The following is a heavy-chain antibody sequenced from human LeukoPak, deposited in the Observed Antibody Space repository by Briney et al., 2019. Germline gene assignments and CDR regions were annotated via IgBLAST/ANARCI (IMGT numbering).Heavy chain of an antibody. CDR2: IYYSGST. CDR1: GGSISSSSYY. V-gene: IGHV4-39*07. D-gene: IGHD4-17*01. J-gene: IGHJ1*01. CDR3: ARAAVTTSRYFQH. Sequence: SETLSLTCTVSGGSISSSSYYWGWIRQPPGKGLEWIGSIYYSGSTYYNPSLKSRVTISEDTSKNQLSLKLSSVTAADTAVYYCARAAVTTSRYFQHWGQGTLVTVSS.